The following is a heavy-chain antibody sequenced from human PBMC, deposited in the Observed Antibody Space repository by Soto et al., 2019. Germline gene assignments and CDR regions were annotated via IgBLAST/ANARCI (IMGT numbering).Heavy chain of an antibody. J-gene: IGHJ4*02. CDR1: GYTFTGYY. Sequence: QVQLVQSGAEVKKPGASVKVSCKASGYTFTGYYMHWVRQAPAQGLEWMGWINPNSGGTNYAQKFQGRVTMTRDTSISTADMELSRLRSDDTAVYYCAREPANANIVVLPAAVDYWGQGTLVTVSS. D-gene: IGHD2-2*01. CDR3: AREPANANIVVLPAAVDY. V-gene: IGHV1-2*02. CDR2: INPNSGGT.